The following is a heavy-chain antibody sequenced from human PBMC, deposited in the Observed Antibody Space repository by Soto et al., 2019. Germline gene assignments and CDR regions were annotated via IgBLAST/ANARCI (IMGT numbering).Heavy chain of an antibody. J-gene: IGHJ4*02. CDR2: IYYSGST. Sequence: SETLSLTCTVSGGSISSGGYYWSWIRQHPGKGLEWIGYIYYSGSTYYNPSLKSRVTISVDTSKNQFSLKLSSVTAPDTAVYYCTRVQGNYEGRWAFDYWGQRTLVIVSS. CDR3: TRVQGNYEGRWAFDY. V-gene: IGHV4-31*03. D-gene: IGHD1-7*01. CDR1: GGSISSGGYY.